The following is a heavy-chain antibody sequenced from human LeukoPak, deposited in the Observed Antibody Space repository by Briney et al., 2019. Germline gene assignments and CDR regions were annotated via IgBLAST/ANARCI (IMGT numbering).Heavy chain of an antibody. V-gene: IGHV1-69*13. Sequence: SVKVSCKASGGTFSSYAISWVRQAPGQGLEWMGGIIPIFGTANYAQKFQGRVTITADESTSTAYMELSSLRSEDTAVYYCARSSYGQDRYYYDSSGQLDYWGQGTLVTVSS. CDR1: GGTFSSYA. J-gene: IGHJ4*02. CDR3: ARSSYGQDRYYYDSSGQLDY. D-gene: IGHD3-22*01. CDR2: IIPIFGTA.